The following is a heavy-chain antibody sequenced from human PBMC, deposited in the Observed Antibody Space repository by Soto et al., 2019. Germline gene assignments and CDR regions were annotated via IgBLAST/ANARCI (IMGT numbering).Heavy chain of an antibody. J-gene: IGHJ6*02. Sequence: QVQLQQWGAGLLKPSETLSLTCAVYDGSFSGYYWSWIRQPPGKGLEWIGEINHSGSTNYNPSLKSRAPXSXDXAKNQFSLKLSSVTAADTAVYYCARVSGIYYYGMDVWGQGTTVTVSS. CDR1: DGSFSGYY. CDR3: ARVSGIYYYGMDV. D-gene: IGHD3-10*01. V-gene: IGHV4-34*01. CDR2: INHSGST.